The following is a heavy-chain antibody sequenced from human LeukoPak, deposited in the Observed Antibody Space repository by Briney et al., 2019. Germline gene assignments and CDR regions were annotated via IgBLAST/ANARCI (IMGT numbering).Heavy chain of an antibody. CDR3: ARLGYCSSTSCYTRDAFDI. D-gene: IGHD2-2*02. V-gene: IGHV1-2*02. CDR2: TNPNSGGT. J-gene: IGHJ3*02. Sequence: GASVKVSCKASGYTFTGYYMHWVRQAPGQGLEWMGWTNPNSGGTNYAQKLQGRVTMTTDTSTSTAYMELRSLRSDDTAVYYCARLGYCSSTSCYTRDAFDIWGQGTMVTVSS. CDR1: GYTFTGYY.